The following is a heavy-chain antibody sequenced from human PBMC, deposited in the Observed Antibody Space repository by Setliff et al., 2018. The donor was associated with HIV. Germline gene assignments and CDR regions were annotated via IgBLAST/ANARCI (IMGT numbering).Heavy chain of an antibody. Sequence: ASVKVSCKASGYTFTTYDITWVRQAPGQGLEWLGWISPYNGHTNFAQKCQGRVTMTTDTATSTAYMEVRSLKSDDTAVYYCAREVDGLELDHWGQGTLVTVSS. CDR1: GYTFTTYD. CDR2: ISPYNGHT. CDR3: AREVDGLELDH. V-gene: IGHV1-18*01. J-gene: IGHJ4*02.